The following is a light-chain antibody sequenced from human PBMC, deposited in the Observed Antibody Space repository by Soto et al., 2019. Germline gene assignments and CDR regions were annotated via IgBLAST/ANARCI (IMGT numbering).Light chain of an antibody. CDR2: GAS. CDR3: QYYGTSPKP. CDR1: QSVSSSY. V-gene: IGKV3-20*01. J-gene: IGKJ1*01. Sequence: ELVLTQSPSTLSLSPGERATLSCRASQSVSSSYLAWYQQKPGQAPRLLILGASTRATGIPDRFSGSGSGTDFTLTISRLEPADFAVYYCQYYGTSPKPFGQGTKVEV.